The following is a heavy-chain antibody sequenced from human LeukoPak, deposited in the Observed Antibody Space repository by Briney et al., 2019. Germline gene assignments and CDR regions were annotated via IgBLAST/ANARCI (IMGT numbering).Heavy chain of an antibody. CDR2: IIPIFGTA. D-gene: IGHD6-13*01. CDR1: GGTFSSYA. V-gene: IGHV1-69*05. J-gene: IGHJ6*03. Sequence: SVKVSCKASGGTFSSYAISWVRQAPGQGLEWMGGIIPIFGTANYAQKFQGRVTITTDESKSTAYMELSSLRSEDTAVYYCASAGTDYYYYMDVWGKGTTVTVSS. CDR3: ASAGTDYYYYMDV.